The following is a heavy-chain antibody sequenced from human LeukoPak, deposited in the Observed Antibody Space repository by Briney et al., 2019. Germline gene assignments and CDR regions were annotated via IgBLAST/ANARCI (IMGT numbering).Heavy chain of an antibody. D-gene: IGHD3-10*01. V-gene: IGHV4-61*02. CDR2: IYTSGST. CDR3: ARLTGDIYGSGSYYNLLFDY. Sequence: SETLSLTCTVSGGSISSGSYYWSWIRQPAGKGLEWIGRIYTSGSTNYNPSLKSRVTISVDTSKNQFSLKLSSVTAADTAVYCCARLTGDIYGSGSYYNLLFDYWGQGTLVTVSS. CDR1: GGSISSGSYY. J-gene: IGHJ4*02.